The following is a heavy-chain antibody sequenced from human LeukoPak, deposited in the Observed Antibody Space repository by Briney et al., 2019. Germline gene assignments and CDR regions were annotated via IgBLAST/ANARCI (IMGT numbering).Heavy chain of an antibody. CDR3: ALHAYGSPYNWFDP. J-gene: IGHJ5*02. D-gene: IGHD3-16*01. V-gene: IGHV2-70*20. Sequence: SGPALVKPSQTLTLTCTFSGCSLSTRAMGVSWVRQPPGKALEWLALIDWDDDKYYSTSLKTRLTISKDTSKNQVVLTMTNTDPVDTATYYCALHAYGSPYNWFDPWGQGTLVTVSS. CDR1: GCSLSTRAMG. CDR2: IDWDDDK.